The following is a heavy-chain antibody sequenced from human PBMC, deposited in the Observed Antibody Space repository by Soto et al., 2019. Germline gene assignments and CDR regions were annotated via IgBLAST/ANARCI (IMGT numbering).Heavy chain of an antibody. CDR2: ISHSGST. CDR1: GGSVSSTTYS. V-gene: IGHV4-30-2*01. D-gene: IGHD3-22*01. J-gene: IGHJ4*02. Sequence: PWETLSLTCAVSGGSVSSTTYSWTWTRQPRGKGLEWIGYISHSGSTYYNPSLKSRVTISVDRSKNQFSLKLTSVTAADTAVYYCARGFTKGPGSGYSLDNCGARSLLTVSS. CDR3: ARGFTKGPGSGYSLDN.